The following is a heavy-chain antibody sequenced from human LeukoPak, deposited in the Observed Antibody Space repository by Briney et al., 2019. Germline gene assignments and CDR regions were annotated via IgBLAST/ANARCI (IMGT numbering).Heavy chain of an antibody. Sequence: SETLSLTCAVYGGSFSGYYWSWIRQPPGKGLEWIGEINHSGSTNYNPSLKSRVTISVDTSKNQFSLKLSSVTAADTAVYYCARDHFYDSSVAYWGQGTLVTVSS. J-gene: IGHJ4*02. CDR2: INHSGST. CDR3: ARDHFYDSSVAY. V-gene: IGHV4-34*01. CDR1: GGSFSGYY. D-gene: IGHD3-22*01.